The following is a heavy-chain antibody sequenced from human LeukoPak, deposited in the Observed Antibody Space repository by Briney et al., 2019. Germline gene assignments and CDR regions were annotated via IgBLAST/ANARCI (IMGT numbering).Heavy chain of an antibody. V-gene: IGHV4-39*07. D-gene: IGHD3-3*02. CDR2: IYYLGNT. CDR1: GASISSSRDY. J-gene: IGHJ6*04. CDR3: ARRHFLALDV. Sequence: PSETLSLTCTVSGASISSSRDYWGWIRQPPGKGLEWIGSIYYLGNTYYNPSLKSRVTISLDKPKNQFSLKLNSVTAADTAVYYCARRHFLALDVWGKGTTVTISS.